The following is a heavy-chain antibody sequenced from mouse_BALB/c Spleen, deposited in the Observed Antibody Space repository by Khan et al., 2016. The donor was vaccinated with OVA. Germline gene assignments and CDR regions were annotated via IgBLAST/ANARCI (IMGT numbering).Heavy chain of an antibody. D-gene: IGHD2-10*01. CDR2: IWGDGST. CDR3: ARAYYGNYKEAMDY. CDR1: GFSLTGYG. V-gene: IGHV2-6-7*01. Sequence: VELVESGPGLVAPSQSLSITCTVSGFSLTGYGVNWVRQPPGKGLEWLGMIWGDGSTDYNSALKSRLSISKDNSKSQVFLKMHSLQTDDTAMYYCARAYYGNYKEAMDYWGQGTSVTVSS. J-gene: IGHJ4*01.